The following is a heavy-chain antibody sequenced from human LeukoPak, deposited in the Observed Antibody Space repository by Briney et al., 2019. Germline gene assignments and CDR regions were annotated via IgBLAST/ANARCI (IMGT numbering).Heavy chain of an antibody. CDR1: GFTFSSYA. Sequence: PGGSLRLSCAASGFTFSSYAMHWVRQAPGKGLEWVAFIRYDGSNKYYADSVKGRFTISRDNSKNTLYLQMNSLRAEDTAVYYCAKSTDYYDILTGTPPAVDYWGQGTLVTVSS. CDR2: IRYDGSNK. J-gene: IGHJ4*02. CDR3: AKSTDYYDILTGTPPAVDY. V-gene: IGHV3-30*02. D-gene: IGHD3-9*01.